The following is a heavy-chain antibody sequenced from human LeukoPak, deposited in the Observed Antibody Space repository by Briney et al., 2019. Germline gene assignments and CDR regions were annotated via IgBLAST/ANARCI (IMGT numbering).Heavy chain of an antibody. D-gene: IGHD5-18*01. J-gene: IGHJ4*02. Sequence: GGSLRLSCAASGYTFTGYYMHWVRQAPGQGLEWMGWINPNSGGTNYAQKFQGRVTMTRDTSISTAYMELSRLRSDDTAVYYCAIRIQLWLPFDYWGQGTLVTVSS. CDR1: GYTFTGYY. CDR3: AIRIQLWLPFDY. CDR2: INPNSGGT. V-gene: IGHV1-2*02.